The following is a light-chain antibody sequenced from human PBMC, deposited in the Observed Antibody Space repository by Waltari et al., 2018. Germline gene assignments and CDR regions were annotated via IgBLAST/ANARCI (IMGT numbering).Light chain of an antibody. Sequence: EIVMTQSPATLSVSPGERATLSCRASQSVGSKLAWYQQKPGQAPRLLFYGASTRATGIPARFSGSGSGTEFTLTISSLQSEDFAVYYCHQYNNWPRTFGQGTKVEIK. CDR1: QSVGSK. CDR3: HQYNNWPRT. J-gene: IGKJ1*01. CDR2: GAS. V-gene: IGKV3-15*01.